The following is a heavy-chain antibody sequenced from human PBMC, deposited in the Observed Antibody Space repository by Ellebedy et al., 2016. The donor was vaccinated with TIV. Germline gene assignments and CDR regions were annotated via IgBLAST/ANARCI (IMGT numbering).Heavy chain of an antibody. Sequence: ASVKVSCXASGGSFRILSWVRQAPGQGLEWMGWINPNTGGTNYAQKFQGRVTMTRDTSISTAYMELSSLRSDDTAVYYCASDSSGWCDYWGQGTLVTVSS. CDR3: ASDSSGWCDY. CDR2: INPNTGGT. CDR1: GGSFRILS. D-gene: IGHD6-19*01. V-gene: IGHV1-2*02. J-gene: IGHJ4*02.